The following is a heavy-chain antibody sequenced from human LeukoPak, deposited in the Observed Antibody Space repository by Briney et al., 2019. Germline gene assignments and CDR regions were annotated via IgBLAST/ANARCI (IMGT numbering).Heavy chain of an antibody. D-gene: IGHD4-23*01. CDR2: IRSKAYGGTT. V-gene: IGHV3-49*04. CDR1: GFTFSSYS. Sequence: PGGSLRLSCAASGFTFSSYSMNWVRQAPGKGLEWVGFIRSKAYGGTTEYAASVKGRFTISRDDSKSIAYLQMNSLKTEDTAVYYCTRGKGGNSNGIYYWGQGTLVTVSS. CDR3: TRGKGGNSNGIYY. J-gene: IGHJ4*02.